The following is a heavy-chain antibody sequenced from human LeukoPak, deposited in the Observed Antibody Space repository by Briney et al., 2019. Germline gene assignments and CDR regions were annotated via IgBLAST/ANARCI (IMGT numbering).Heavy chain of an antibody. J-gene: IGHJ4*02. V-gene: IGHV1-69*01. CDR2: IIPIFGTA. Sequence: GSSVEVSCKASGGTFSSYAISWVRQAPGQGLEWMGGIIPIFGTANYAQKFQGRVTITADESTSTAYMELSSLRSEDTAVYYCAREGAVDLKHFDFWGQGTLVIVSS. D-gene: IGHD6-19*01. CDR1: GGTFSSYA. CDR3: AREGAVDLKHFDF.